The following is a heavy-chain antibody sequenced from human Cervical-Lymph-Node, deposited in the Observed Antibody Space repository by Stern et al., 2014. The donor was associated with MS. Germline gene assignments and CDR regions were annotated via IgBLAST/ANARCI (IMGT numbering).Heavy chain of an antibody. CDR2: ISPYSGGT. D-gene: IGHD2-15*01. Sequence: QVQLVQSGAEVKKPGALVKVSCKASGYTFINYYVHWVRQAPGQGLEWMGWISPYSGGTNYAQKFQGRVTMTRDTSFSTVYLELSSLTSDDAAVYYCARDLFCSGGSCYYYFDFWGQGTLVTVSS. J-gene: IGHJ4*02. V-gene: IGHV1-2*02. CDR1: GYTFINYY. CDR3: ARDLFCSGGSCYYYFDF.